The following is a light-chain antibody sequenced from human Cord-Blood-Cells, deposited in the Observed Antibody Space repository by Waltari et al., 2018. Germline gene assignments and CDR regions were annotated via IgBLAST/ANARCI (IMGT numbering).Light chain of an antibody. CDR3: QSADSSGTYPYWV. Sequence: SYELTQPPSVSVSPGQTARITCSGDALPKQYAYWYQQKQGQAPVLVIYKDSERPSGIPERFSGSSSGTTVTLTISGVQAEDEADYYCQSADSSGTYPYWVFGGGTKLTVL. CDR1: ALPKQY. J-gene: IGLJ3*02. CDR2: KDS. V-gene: IGLV3-25*03.